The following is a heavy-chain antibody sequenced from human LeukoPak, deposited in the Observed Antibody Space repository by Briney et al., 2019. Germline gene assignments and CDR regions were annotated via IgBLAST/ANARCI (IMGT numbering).Heavy chain of an antibody. J-gene: IGHJ4*02. CDR1: GYSFTSYG. Sequence: GESLKISCKGSGYSFTSYGISWVRQAPGQGLEWMGWISAYNGNTNYAQKLQGRVTMTTDASTSTAYMELRSLRSDDTAVYYCARGSYCSGGSCYLLWGQGTLVTVSS. D-gene: IGHD2-15*01. CDR3: ARGSYCSGGSCYLL. V-gene: IGHV1-18*01. CDR2: ISAYNGNT.